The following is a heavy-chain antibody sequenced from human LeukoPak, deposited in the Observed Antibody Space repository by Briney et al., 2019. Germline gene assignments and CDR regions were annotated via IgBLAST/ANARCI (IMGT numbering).Heavy chain of an antibody. CDR1: GGSITSSSYY. Sequence: SETLSLTCTVSGGSITSSSYYWGWIRQPPGKGPEWIGSIYYTGSTNYNPSLKSRVTISLDTSKNQFSLKLTSVIAADTAAYYCASVRGYSSGWYASGFDPWGQGTLVTVSS. D-gene: IGHD6-19*01. J-gene: IGHJ5*02. V-gene: IGHV4-39*07. CDR2: IYYTGST. CDR3: ASVRGYSSGWYASGFDP.